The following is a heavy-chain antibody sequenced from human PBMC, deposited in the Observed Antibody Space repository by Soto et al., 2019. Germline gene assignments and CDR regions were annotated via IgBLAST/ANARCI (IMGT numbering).Heavy chain of an antibody. CDR3: AGDTFGGVIIPADY. CDR2: ISAYNGHT. V-gene: IGHV1-18*01. Sequence: QVQLGQSGAEVKKPGASVKVSCKASGYTFTSYGISWVRQAPGQGREWMGWISAYNGHTNYAQKLQGRVTMTTDTSTSTAYMELRSLRSDDTAVYYCAGDTFGGVIIPADYWGQGTLVTVSS. D-gene: IGHD3-3*01. J-gene: IGHJ4*02. CDR1: GYTFTSYG.